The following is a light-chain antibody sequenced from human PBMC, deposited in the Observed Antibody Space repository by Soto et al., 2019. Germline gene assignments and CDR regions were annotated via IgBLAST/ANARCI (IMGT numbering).Light chain of an antibody. CDR2: EVS. J-gene: IGLJ3*02. V-gene: IGLV2-14*03. CDR3: GSYTSATTWV. Sequence: QSALTQPASVSGSPGQSITISCTGSSSDIGRYNYVSWYQQLPGKAPKLMFYEVSNRPSGVSNRFSGSKSGNTASLSISGLQTEDEADYYCGSYTSATTWVFGGGTKLTVL. CDR1: SSDIGRYNY.